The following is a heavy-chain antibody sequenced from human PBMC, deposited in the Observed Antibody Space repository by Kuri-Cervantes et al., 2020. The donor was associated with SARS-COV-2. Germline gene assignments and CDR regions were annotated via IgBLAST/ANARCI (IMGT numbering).Heavy chain of an antibody. V-gene: IGHV3-30*02. CDR2: IRYDGSNK. CDR3: ATLSQWLGFSDAFDI. J-gene: IGHJ3*02. CDR1: GFTFSSYG. D-gene: IGHD6-19*01. Sequence: LSLTCAASGFTFSSYGMHWVRQAPGKGLEWVAFIRYDGSNKYYADSVKGRFTISRDNSKNTLYLQMNSLRAEDTAVYYCATLSQWLGFSDAFDIWGQGTMVTVSS.